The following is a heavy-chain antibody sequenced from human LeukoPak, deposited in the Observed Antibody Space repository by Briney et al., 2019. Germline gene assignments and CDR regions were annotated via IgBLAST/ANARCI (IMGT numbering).Heavy chain of an antibody. J-gene: IGHJ3*02. CDR2: ISSSSSYI. CDR3: ARDLAGPPQEAFDI. Sequence: GGSLRLSCAASGFTFSSYSMNWVRQAPAKGLEWVSSISSSSSYIYYADSVKGRFTISRDNAKNSLYLQMNSLRAEDTAVYYCARDLAGPPQEAFDIWGQGTMVTVSS. V-gene: IGHV3-21*01. CDR1: GFTFSSYS.